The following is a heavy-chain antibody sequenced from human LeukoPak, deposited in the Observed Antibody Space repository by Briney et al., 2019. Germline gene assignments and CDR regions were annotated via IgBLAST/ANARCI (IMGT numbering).Heavy chain of an antibody. V-gene: IGHV4-31*03. CDR3: ARGDSSSWRYFDY. CDR1: GGSIRSGGYY. CDR2: IYYSGST. Sequence: SETLSLTCTVSGGSIRSGGYYWSWIRQHPGKGLEWIGNIYYSGSTSYNPSLKSRVTISVDTSKNQFSLKLSSVTAADTAVYYCARGDSSSWRYFDYWGQGTLVTVSS. D-gene: IGHD6-13*01. J-gene: IGHJ4*02.